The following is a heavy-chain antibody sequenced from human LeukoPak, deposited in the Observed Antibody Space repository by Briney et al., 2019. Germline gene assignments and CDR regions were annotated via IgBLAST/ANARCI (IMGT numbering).Heavy chain of an antibody. CDR2: IYYSGST. V-gene: IGHV4-39*01. Sequence: SETLSLTCTVSGGSINSGSSYWGWIRQPPGKGLEWIGSIYYSGSTYYNPSLKSRVTISVDTSKNQFSLKLSSVTAADTAVYYCARHSPVGIFYFDYWGQGTLVTVSS. CDR1: GGSINSGSSY. D-gene: IGHD1-26*01. CDR3: ARHSPVGIFYFDY. J-gene: IGHJ4*02.